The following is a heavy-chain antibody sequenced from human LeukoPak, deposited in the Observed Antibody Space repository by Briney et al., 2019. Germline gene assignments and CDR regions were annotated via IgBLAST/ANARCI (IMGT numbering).Heavy chain of an antibody. CDR2: ITSRSTYI. D-gene: IGHD6-19*01. CDR1: GFTFSSYS. Sequence: PGGSLRLSCAASGFTFSSYSMNWVRQAPGTGLEWVSSITSRSTYIYYADSVKGRFTISRDNAKNSLYLQMNSLRAEDTAVYYCARDPKDSSGWYYFDYWGQGTLVTVSS. V-gene: IGHV3-21*01. J-gene: IGHJ4*02. CDR3: ARDPKDSSGWYYFDY.